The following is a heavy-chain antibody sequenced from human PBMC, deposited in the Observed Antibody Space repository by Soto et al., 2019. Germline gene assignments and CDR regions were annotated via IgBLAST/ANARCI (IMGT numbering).Heavy chain of an antibody. D-gene: IGHD3-16*01. J-gene: IGHJ6*02. V-gene: IGHV1-8*01. Sequence: ASVKVSCKASGYTFTNNDVRWVRQATGQGLEVMGLMNPGSGDTGYAQKFQGRLTMTRDISIATAYMELNSLTSEDTAIYYWERMNRFGGVIGVNVWGQGTTVTVS. CDR3: ERMNRFGGVIGVNV. CDR1: GYTFTNND. CDR2: MNPGSGDT.